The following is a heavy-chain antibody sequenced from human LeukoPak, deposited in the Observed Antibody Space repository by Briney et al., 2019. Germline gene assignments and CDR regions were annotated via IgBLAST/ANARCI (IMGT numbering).Heavy chain of an antibody. CDR3: AIARWGYDSSGYYLY. V-gene: IGHV3-23*01. CDR1: GFTFSSYA. Sequence: GGSLRPSCAASGFTFSSYAMSWVRQAPGKGLEWVSAISGSGGSTYYADSVKGRFTISRDNSKNTLYLQMNSLRAEDTAVYYCAIARWGYDSSGYYLYWGQGTLVTVSS. D-gene: IGHD3-22*01. J-gene: IGHJ4*02. CDR2: ISGSGGST.